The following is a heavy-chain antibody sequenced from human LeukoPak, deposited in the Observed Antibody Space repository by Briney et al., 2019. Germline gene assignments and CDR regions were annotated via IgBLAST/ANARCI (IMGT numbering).Heavy chain of an antibody. CDR3: ARDRAANQDWVEFDP. CDR2: ISGSGGST. Sequence: GGSLRLSCAASGFTFSSYAMSWVRQAPGKGLEWVSGISGSGGSTYYADSVKGRFTISRDESENTLYLQMNSLRVEDTAVYFCARDRAANQDWVEFDPWGQGTPVIDSS. CDR1: GFTFSSYA. V-gene: IGHV3-23*01. D-gene: IGHD3/OR15-3a*01. J-gene: IGHJ5*02.